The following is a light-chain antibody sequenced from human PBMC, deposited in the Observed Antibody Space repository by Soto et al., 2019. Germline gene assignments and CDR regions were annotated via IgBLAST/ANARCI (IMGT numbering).Light chain of an antibody. J-gene: IGLJ1*01. CDR3: RSSTTFTTRA. V-gene: IGLV2-14*01. CDR2: EVS. Sequence: QSVLYQPASVSGSPGQSITISCTGTSNDVGSYDFVSWYQQQPGKAPKLLIYEVSNRPSGVSHRFYGSKCDNRASLTISGLKSEDEDDYYCRSSTTFTTRAFGNAIKATV. CDR1: SNDVGSYDF.